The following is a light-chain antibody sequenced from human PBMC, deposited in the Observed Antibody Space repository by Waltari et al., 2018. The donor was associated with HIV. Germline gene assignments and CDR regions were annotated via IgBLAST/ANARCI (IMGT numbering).Light chain of an antibody. CDR2: DVS. J-gene: IGLJ1*01. Sequence: QSALTQPASVSGSPGQSITISCTGTSSDVGGYNFVSWYQQHPDNAPKLMIFDVSNRPPGVSTRFSGSKSGNTASLTISGLQAEDEADYYCSSYTTSNTHVFGTGTKVTVL. V-gene: IGLV2-14*03. CDR1: SSDVGGYNF. CDR3: SSYTTSNTHV.